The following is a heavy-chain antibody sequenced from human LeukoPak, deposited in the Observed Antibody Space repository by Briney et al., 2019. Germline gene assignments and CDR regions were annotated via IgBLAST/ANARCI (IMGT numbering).Heavy chain of an antibody. Sequence: YISSSSRTIYYADSVKGRFTISRDNGKNSLYLQMNSLRAEDTAVYYCARESYGDYAFDYWGQGTLVTVSS. J-gene: IGHJ4*02. V-gene: IGHV3-48*01. D-gene: IGHD4-17*01. CDR3: ARESYGDYAFDY. CDR2: ISSSSRTI.